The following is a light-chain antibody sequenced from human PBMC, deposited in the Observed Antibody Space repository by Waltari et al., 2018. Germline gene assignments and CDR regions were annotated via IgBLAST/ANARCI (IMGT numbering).Light chain of an antibody. CDR3: QQRSSWPPT. J-gene: IGKJ5*01. CDR2: DAS. Sequence: EIVLTQSPATLSLSPGERATLSCRASQSVSSYSAWYQQKPGQAPRLLIYDASHRATGIPARFSGSGSGTDFTLTISSLDPEDFAVYYCQQRSSWPPTFGQGTRLDI. V-gene: IGKV3-11*01. CDR1: QSVSSY.